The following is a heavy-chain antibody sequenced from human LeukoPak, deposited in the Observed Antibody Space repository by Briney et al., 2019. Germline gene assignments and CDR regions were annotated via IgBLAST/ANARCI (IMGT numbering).Heavy chain of an antibody. V-gene: IGHV3-23*01. D-gene: IGHD3-22*01. CDR1: GFTFSSYA. Sequence: PGESLRLSCAASGFTFSSYAMSWVRQAPGKGLEWVSGTSNSGATTYYADSVKGRFTISRDNAKNSLYLQMNSLRAEDTAVYYCARALYYYDSSGYYYFDYWGQGTLVTVSS. CDR3: ARALYYYDSSGYYYFDY. CDR2: TSNSGATT. J-gene: IGHJ4*02.